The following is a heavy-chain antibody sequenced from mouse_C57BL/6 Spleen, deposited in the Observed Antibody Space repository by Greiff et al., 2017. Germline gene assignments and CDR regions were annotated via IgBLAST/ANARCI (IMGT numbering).Heavy chain of an antibody. CDR2: IDPSDSYT. CDR1: GYTFTSYW. V-gene: IGHV1-59*01. Sequence: QVHVKQSGAELVRPGTSVQLSCKVSGYTFTSYWMHWVKQRPGQGLEWIGVIDPSDSYTNYNQKFNGKDTLTVDTTSSPAYMRLISLTSVFYAVCYQARNRSPAYWGQGTPRTVSS. CDR3: ARNRSPAY. J-gene: IGHJ2*01.